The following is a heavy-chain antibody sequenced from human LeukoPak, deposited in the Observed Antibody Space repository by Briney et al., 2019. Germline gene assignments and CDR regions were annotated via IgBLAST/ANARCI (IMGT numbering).Heavy chain of an antibody. CDR2: FGGVGVTT. CDR3: AIVSWSGIYS. CDR1: GGSISSGGHY. V-gene: IGHV3-23*01. D-gene: IGHD3-3*01. Sequence: LSLTCTVSGGSISSGGHYWSWIRQHPGKGLEWVSAFGGVGVTTYYADSVKGRFTISRDTSKNTLYLQVNSLRAEDTAVYYCAIVSWSGIYSWGQGTLVTVSS. J-gene: IGHJ4*02.